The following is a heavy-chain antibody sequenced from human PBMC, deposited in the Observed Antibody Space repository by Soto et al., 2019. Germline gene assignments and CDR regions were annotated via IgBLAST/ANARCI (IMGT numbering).Heavy chain of an antibody. CDR2: ISAYSGST. J-gene: IGHJ4*02. CDR3: ARDFTKSSSWPYYYDY. V-gene: IGHV1-18*01. D-gene: IGHD6-13*01. CDR1: GYTFTTYG. Sequence: QVQLVQSRAEVKKPGASVKVSCKASGYTFTTYGISWVRQAPGQGLEWRGWISAYSGSTKFAQKLQGRVTMTTDTSTTTAYMELRSLTSDDTAVYYCARDFTKSSSWPYYYDYWVQGTLVTVSS.